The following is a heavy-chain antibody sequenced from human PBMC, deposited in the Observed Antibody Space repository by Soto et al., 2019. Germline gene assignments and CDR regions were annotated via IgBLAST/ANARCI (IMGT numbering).Heavy chain of an antibody. J-gene: IGHJ4*02. CDR1: GVSISSSSYY. Sequence: KPSETLSLTCTFSGVSISSSSYYCGWIRQPPGKGLEWIGSIYYSGSTYYNPSLKSRVTISVDTSKNQFSLKLSSVTAADTAVYYCARHSTLWDKSYWLEYWGQGTLVTVSS. V-gene: IGHV4-39*01. CDR2: IYYSGST. CDR3: ARHSTLWDKSYWLEY. D-gene: IGHD1-26*01.